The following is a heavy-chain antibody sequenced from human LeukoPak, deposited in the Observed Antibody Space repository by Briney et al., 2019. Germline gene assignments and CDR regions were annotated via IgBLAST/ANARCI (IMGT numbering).Heavy chain of an antibody. CDR3: ARGGQWLVTWYFDY. J-gene: IGHJ4*02. V-gene: IGHV4-34*01. CDR2: INHSGST. CDR1: GGSFSGYY. Sequence: SETLSLTCAVYGGSFSGYYWSWIRQPPGKGLEWIGEINHSGSTNYNPSLKSRVTISVDTSKNQFSLKLSSVTAADTDVYYCARGGQWLVTWYFDYWGQGTLVTVSS. D-gene: IGHD6-19*01.